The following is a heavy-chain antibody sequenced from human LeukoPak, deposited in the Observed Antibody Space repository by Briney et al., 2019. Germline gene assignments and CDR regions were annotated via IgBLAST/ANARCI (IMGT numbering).Heavy chain of an antibody. V-gene: IGHV3-30*02. CDR1: GSSFNDYA. Sequence: PGGSLRLSCVASGSSFNDYAMHWVRQAPGKGLEWVSFIPHDRNDKYYADSVKGRFAISKANSKNTLFLQMDSLRPEDTAVYYCAKDRYWSFDFWGQGTLVTVSS. J-gene: IGHJ4*02. CDR3: AKDRYWSFDF. CDR2: IPHDRNDK. D-gene: IGHD2-8*02.